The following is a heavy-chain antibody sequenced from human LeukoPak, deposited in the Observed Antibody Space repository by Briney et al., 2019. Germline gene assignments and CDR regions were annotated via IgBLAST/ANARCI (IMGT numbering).Heavy chain of an antibody. V-gene: IGHV3-13*01. CDR2: IGTAGDT. CDR3: ARVRRWDAFDI. D-gene: IGHD4-23*01. CDR1: GFTFSSYD. Sequence: GSLRLSCAASGFTFSSYDMHWVRRATGKGLEWVSAIGTAGDTYYPGSVKGRFTISRENAKNSLYLQMNSLRAEDTAVYYCARVRRWDAFDIWGQGTMVTVSS. J-gene: IGHJ3*02.